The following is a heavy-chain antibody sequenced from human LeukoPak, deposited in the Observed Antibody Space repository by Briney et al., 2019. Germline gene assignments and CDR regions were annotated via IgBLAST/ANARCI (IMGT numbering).Heavy chain of an antibody. CDR3: ARGIVVAYSFDY. J-gene: IGHJ4*02. V-gene: IGHV1-69*05. Sequence: SVKVSCKASGGTFTSYTISWVRQAPGQGLEWMGRIIPIFGTANYAQKFQGRVTITTDESTSTAYMELSSLRSEDTAVYYCARGIVVAYSFDYWGQGTLVTVSS. CDR1: GGTFTSYT. CDR2: IIPIFGTA. D-gene: IGHD3-22*01.